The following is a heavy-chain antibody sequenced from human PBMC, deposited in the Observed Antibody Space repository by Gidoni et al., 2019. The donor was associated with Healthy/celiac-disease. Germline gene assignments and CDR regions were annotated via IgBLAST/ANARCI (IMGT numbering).Heavy chain of an antibody. CDR2: ISGSGGST. V-gene: IGHV3-23*01. CDR1: GFTCSSYA. D-gene: IGHD3-10*01. J-gene: IGHJ3*02. CDR3: ASTMVRGVIITKGDAFDI. Sequence: EVQLLESGGGLVQPGGSLRLSCAASGFTCSSYAMSWVRQAPGKGLEWVSAISGSGGSTYYADSVKGRFTISRDNSKNTLYLQMNSLRAEDTAVYYCASTMVRGVIITKGDAFDIWGQGTMVTVSS.